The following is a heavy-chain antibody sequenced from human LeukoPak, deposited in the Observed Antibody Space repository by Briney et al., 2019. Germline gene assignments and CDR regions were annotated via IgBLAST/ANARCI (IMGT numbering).Heavy chain of an antibody. CDR2: ISSSSLSYI. D-gene: IGHD6-13*01. CDR1: GFTFNSYS. J-gene: IGHJ5*02. Sequence: GGSLRLSCAASGFTFNSYSMNWVRQAPGKGLEWVSSISSSSLSYIYYADSVKGRFTIFRDNAKNSLYLQMNSLRAEDTAVYYCIKDSDELIAAVYNWFDPWGQGTQVTVSS. V-gene: IGHV3-21*04. CDR3: IKDSDELIAAVYNWFDP.